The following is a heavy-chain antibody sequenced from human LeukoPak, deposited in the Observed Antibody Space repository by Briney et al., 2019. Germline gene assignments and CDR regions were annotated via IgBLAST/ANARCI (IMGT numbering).Heavy chain of an antibody. CDR1: GGSISSGGYY. J-gene: IGHJ4*02. D-gene: IGHD6-13*01. V-gene: IGHV4-31*03. Sequence: SETLSLTCTVSGGSISSGGYYWTWIRQPPGEGLEWIGYIYYSGSTSYNPSLESRLTMAVDTSKNQFSLKLNSVTAADTAVYYCARDRGVAAAGSYLDYWGQGTLVTVFS. CDR3: ARDRGVAAAGSYLDY. CDR2: IYYSGST.